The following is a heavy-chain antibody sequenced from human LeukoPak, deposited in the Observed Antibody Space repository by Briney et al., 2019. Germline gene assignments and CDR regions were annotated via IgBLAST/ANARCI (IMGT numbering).Heavy chain of an antibody. CDR3: ARDDNYGSGSFLD. CDR1: GGSISSYY. J-gene: IGHJ4*02. V-gene: IGHV4-59*01. D-gene: IGHD3-10*01. CDR2: IYYSGST. Sequence: TSETLSLTCTVSGGSISSYYWSWIRQPPGKGLEWIGYIYYSGSTNYNPSLKSRVTISVDTSKNQFSLKLSSVTAADTAVYYCARDDNYGSGSFLDWGQGTLVTVSP.